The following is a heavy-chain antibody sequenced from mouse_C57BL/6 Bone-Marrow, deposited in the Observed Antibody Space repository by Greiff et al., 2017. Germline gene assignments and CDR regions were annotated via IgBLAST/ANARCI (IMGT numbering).Heavy chain of an antibody. CDR1: GYTFTDYN. CDR2: INPNNGGT. D-gene: IGHD1-1*01. Sequence: VQLKQSGPELVKPGASVKMSCKASGYTFTDYNMHWVKQSHGKSLEWIGYINPNNGGTSYNQKFKGKATLTVNKSSSTAYLELRSLTSEDSAVYYCARSLYYYGSSDYWGQGTTLTVSS. V-gene: IGHV1-22*01. CDR3: ARSLYYYGSSDY. J-gene: IGHJ2*01.